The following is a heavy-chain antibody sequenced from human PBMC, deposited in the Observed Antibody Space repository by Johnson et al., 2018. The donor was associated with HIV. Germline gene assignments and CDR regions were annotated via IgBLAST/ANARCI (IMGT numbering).Heavy chain of an antibody. CDR3: ATGEEAFCGGDCYSGGFDI. V-gene: IGHV3-23*04. Sequence: VQLVESGGGLVQPGGSLRLSCAASGFTFSSYAMSWVRQAPGKGLEWVSAISGSGGRTDYADSVKGRFTISRDNAKNSLYLQMNSLRAEDTTMYYCATGEEAFCGGDCYSGGFDIWGQGTMVTVSS. D-gene: IGHD2-21*01. CDR2: ISGSGGRT. CDR1: GFTFSSYA. J-gene: IGHJ3*02.